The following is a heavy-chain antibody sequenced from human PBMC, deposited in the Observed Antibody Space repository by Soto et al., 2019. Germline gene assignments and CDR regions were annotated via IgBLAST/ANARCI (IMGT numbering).Heavy chain of an antibody. CDR2: IYYIGST. J-gene: IGHJ5*02. CDR1: GDSITNSNYY. Sequence: SETLSLTCTVSGDSITNSNYYWGWFRQPPGKGLEWIASIYYIGSTYYNPSLKSRVTISVDTSNNQFYLNLNSVTASDTAVYYCAGRNSLASVSLNFRELSNYKWIDPWGLGTLVTVSS. D-gene: IGHD3-16*02. CDR3: AGRNSLASVSLNFRELSNYKWIDP. V-gene: IGHV4-39*01.